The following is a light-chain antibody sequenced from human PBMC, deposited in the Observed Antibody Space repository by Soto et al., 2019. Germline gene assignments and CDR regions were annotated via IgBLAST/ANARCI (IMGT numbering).Light chain of an antibody. CDR3: QQSSGTPLT. CDR2: AAS. CDR1: QSISNY. Sequence: DIQMTQSPSSLSASVGDRVTITCRASQSISNYLNWFQQRPGKAPKVLIWAASSLQSGVPSRVIGSGSGTEFTLTITILQPEDFATYYCQQSSGTPLTFGGGTKGESK. J-gene: IGKJ4*01. V-gene: IGKV1-39*01.